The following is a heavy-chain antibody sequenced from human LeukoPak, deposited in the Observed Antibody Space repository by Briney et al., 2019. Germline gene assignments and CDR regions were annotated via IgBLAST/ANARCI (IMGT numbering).Heavy chain of an antibody. CDR3: ARGRRRTAIPSPYYYYGMNV. CDR2: INHSGST. Sequence: PSETLSLTCTVSGGSISSSSYYWSWIRQPPGKGLEWIGEINHSGSTNYNPSLKSRVTISVDTSKNQFSLKLSSVTAADTAVYYCARGRRRTAIPSPYYYYGMNVWGQGTTVTVSS. V-gene: IGHV4-39*07. CDR1: GGSISSSSYY. J-gene: IGHJ6*02. D-gene: IGHD1-1*01.